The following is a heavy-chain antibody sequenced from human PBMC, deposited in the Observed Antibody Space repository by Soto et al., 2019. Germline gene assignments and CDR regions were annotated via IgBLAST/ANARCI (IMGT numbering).Heavy chain of an antibody. CDR3: AHRRGYYDSSGYWFDP. D-gene: IGHD3-22*01. CDR1: GFSLSTSGVG. CDR2: IYWDDDK. V-gene: IGHV2-5*02. J-gene: IGHJ5*02. Sequence: QITLKESGPTLVKPTQTLTLTCTFSGFSLSTSGVGVGWIRQPPGKALEWLALIYWDDDKRYNPSLKSRLTITKDTSKNLVVLTMTNMDPVDTATYYCAHRRGYYDSSGYWFDPWGQGTLVTVSS.